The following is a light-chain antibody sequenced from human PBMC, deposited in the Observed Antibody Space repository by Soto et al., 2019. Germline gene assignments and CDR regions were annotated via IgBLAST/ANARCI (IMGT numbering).Light chain of an antibody. V-gene: IGLV2-14*01. Sequence: QSALTQPASVSGSPGQSITISCTGTSSDVGGYNYVSLYQQHPARAPKLMIYDVSDRPSGVSNRFSGSKSGNTASLTISGLQAEDEAEYYCSSYTSSSTLMVFGGGTQLTVL. CDR1: SSDVGGYNY. CDR2: DVS. CDR3: SSYTSSSTLMV. J-gene: IGLJ2*01.